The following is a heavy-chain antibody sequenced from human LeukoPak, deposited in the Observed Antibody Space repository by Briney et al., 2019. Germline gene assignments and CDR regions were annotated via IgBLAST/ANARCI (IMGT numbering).Heavy chain of an antibody. D-gene: IGHD4-17*01. Sequence: GGSLRLSCAASVFTFSTYGFHWVCQAPGKGLEWVAFISYDGSDDYYAASVKGRFTISRDNSKNTLYLQMNSLRPEDTAVYYCSKGRGDYDDFRLGYWGQGTLVTVSS. CDR2: ISYDGSDD. J-gene: IGHJ4*02. CDR3: SKGRGDYDDFRLGY. CDR1: VFTFSTYG. V-gene: IGHV3-30*02.